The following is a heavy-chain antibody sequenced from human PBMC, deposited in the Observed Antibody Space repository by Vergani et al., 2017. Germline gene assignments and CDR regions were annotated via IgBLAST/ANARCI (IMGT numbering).Heavy chain of an antibody. CDR1: GFTLSSYS. D-gene: IGHD1-26*01. J-gene: IGHJ6*02. CDR2: ISRSSSTI. CDR3: ARERCELGSSPYYYYXMDV. V-gene: IGHV3-48*02. Sequence: EVQLVESGGGLVQPGGSLRLSCAASGFTLSSYSMNWVRQAPGKGLEWVSYISRSSSTIYYADSVKGRFTISRDNAKKSLYLQMNSLRDEDTAVYYCARERCELGSSPYYYYXMDVWGQGTTVTVSS.